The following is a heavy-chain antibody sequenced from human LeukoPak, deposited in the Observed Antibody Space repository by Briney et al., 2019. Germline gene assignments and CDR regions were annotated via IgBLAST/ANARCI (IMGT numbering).Heavy chain of an antibody. CDR2: IYYSGSM. Sequence: PSETLSMTCTFPAGSFNNYYCNFIRQPPGKRLLWIGNIYYSGSMTYNPSLKSRVTISADTSKNQFSLKLTSVTAADTAVYFCARGGTARLFDYWGQGTLVTVSS. J-gene: IGHJ4*02. V-gene: IGHV4-59*08. CDR3: ARGGTARLFDY. D-gene: IGHD1/OR15-1a*01. CDR1: AGSFNNYY.